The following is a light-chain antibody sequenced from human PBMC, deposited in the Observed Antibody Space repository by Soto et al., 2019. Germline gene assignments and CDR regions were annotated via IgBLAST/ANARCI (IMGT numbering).Light chain of an antibody. J-gene: IGKJ1*01. CDR3: HQYHNWPPWT. V-gene: IGKV3-15*01. CDR1: QSVSNK. CDR2: DAS. Sequence: EVVLTLSPATLSVSPGEIATLSCRASQSVSNKLAWYQQKPGQAPRLLIYDASTRATGIPPRFSGSGSGTEFSLTISSLQSDDSAVYYCHQYHNWPPWTFGQGTKVEVK.